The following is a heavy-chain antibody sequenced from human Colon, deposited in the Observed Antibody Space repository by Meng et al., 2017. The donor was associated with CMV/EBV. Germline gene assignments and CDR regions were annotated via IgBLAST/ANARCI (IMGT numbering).Heavy chain of an antibody. Sequence: GESLKISCEASGFSVSGNYMSWVRQAPGKGLEYVAYISTRGSTVYYADSVMGRLTISRDNINNVVSLHMTSLRDDDAGVYYCARGNTGGDYYFYGMDLWGQGTTVTVSS. CDR1: GFSVSGNY. CDR3: ARGNTGGDYYFYGMDL. D-gene: IGHD3-10*01. V-gene: IGHV3-11*01. CDR2: ISTRGSTV. J-gene: IGHJ6*02.